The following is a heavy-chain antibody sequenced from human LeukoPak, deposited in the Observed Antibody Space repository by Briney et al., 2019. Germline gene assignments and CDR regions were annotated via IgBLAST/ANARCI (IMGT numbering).Heavy chain of an antibody. CDR2: IYYSGST. D-gene: IGHD3-22*01. V-gene: IGHV4-59*01. J-gene: IGHJ4*02. CDR1: GGSISSYY. Sequence: SETLSLTCTVSGGSISSYYWSWIRQPPGKGLEWIGYIYYSGSTNYNPSLKSRVTISVDTSKNQFSLKLSSVTAADTAVYYCARHASFHYDSSGYYFDYWGQGTLVTVSS. CDR3: ARHASFHYDSSGYYFDY.